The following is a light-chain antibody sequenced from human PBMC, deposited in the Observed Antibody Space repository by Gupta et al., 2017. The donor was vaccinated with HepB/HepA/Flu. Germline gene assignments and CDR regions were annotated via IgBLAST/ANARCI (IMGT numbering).Light chain of an antibody. CDR2: DGS. CDR3: SSYTSSSTPYV. Sequence: QSALTQPASVSGSPGQSITISCTGTSSDVGGYNYVSWYQQHPGKAPKLMIYDGSNRPSGVSNRFSGSKSGNTASLTTSGLQAEDEADYYCSSYTSSSTPYVFGTGTKVTVL. CDR1: SSDVGGYNY. V-gene: IGLV2-14*03. J-gene: IGLJ1*01.